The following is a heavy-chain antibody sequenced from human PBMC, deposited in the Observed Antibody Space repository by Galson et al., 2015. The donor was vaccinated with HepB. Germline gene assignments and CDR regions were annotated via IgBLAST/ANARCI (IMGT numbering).Heavy chain of an antibody. Sequence: SQRLSCAASGFTVSSNYMSWVRQAPGKGLEWVSVIYSGGSTYYADSVKGRFTISRDNSKNALYLQMNSLRAEDTAVYYCAIRFVRFGEPFDYGGQGTLVTVSS. CDR2: IYSGGST. D-gene: IGHD3-10*01. J-gene: IGHJ4*02. CDR3: AIRFVRFGEPFDY. CDR1: GFTVSSNY. V-gene: IGHV3-53*01.